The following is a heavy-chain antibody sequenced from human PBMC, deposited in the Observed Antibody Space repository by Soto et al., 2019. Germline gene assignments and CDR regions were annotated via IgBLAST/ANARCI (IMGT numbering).Heavy chain of an antibody. CDR3: ATDVGVVFCSTSSGPAAGSRDY. V-gene: IGHV1-18*01. J-gene: IGHJ4*02. D-gene: IGHD6-13*01. CDR2: TGRKIGQI. CDR1: GYTFTSYG. Sequence: ASVKVSCKTSGYTFTSYGISWVRQAPGQGLEWMGGTGRKIGQIEYTREYQGRTTMTMNTPTRAANMKLKSLTSDDTAVYYCATDVGVVFCSTSSGPAAGSRDYWGQGTLVTVSS.